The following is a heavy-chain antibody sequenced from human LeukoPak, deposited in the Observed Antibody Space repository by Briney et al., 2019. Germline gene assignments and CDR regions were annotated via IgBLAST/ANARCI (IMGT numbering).Heavy chain of an antibody. D-gene: IGHD6-13*01. CDR3: ARSHAEGSSSWYGYYYYMDV. J-gene: IGHJ6*03. CDR1: GGSFSGYY. Sequence: SETLSLTCAVYGGSFSGYYWSWIRQPPGKGLEWIGEINHSGSTNYNPSLKSRVTISVDTSKNQFSLKLSSVTAADTAVYYCARSHAEGSSSWYGYYYYMDVWGKGTTVAVSS. CDR2: INHSGST. V-gene: IGHV4-34*01.